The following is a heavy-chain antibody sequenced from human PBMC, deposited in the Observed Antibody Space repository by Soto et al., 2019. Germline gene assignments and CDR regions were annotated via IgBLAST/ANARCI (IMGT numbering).Heavy chain of an antibody. CDR3: ARDGGEYSSSSYLFDY. Sequence: KQSPTLSLTCAISGDSVSSNSAAWNWIRQSPSRGLEWLGRTYYRSKWYNDYAVSVKSRITINPDTSKNQFSLQLNSVTPEDTAVYYCARDGGEYSSSSYLFDYWGQGTLVTVSS. J-gene: IGHJ4*02. CDR2: TYYRSKWYN. V-gene: IGHV6-1*01. D-gene: IGHD6-6*01. CDR1: GDSVSSNSAA.